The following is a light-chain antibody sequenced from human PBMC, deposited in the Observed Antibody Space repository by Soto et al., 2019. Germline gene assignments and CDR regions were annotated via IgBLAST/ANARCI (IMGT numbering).Light chain of an antibody. CDR1: SSDVGAYKY. V-gene: IGLV2-8*01. Sequence: QSALPQPPSASGSPGQSVTISCTGTSSDVGAYKYVSWYQQHPGKAPKLMIYEVSQRPSGVPDRFSGSKSGNTASLTVSGLQAEDEADYYCSSYAGNSNLYVFGTGTKVTVL. CDR3: SSYAGNSNLYV. J-gene: IGLJ1*01. CDR2: EVS.